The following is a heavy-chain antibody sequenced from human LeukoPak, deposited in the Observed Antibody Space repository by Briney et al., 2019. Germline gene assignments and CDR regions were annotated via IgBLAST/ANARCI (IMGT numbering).Heavy chain of an antibody. V-gene: IGHV4-61*02. CDR3: ARGPDYSNYVDY. Sequence: SSETLSLTCTVSGGSISSGSYYWHWIRQPAGKGLEWIGRISTSGITKYNPSLKSRVTIPVDTSKNQFSLKLSSVTAADTAVYYCARGPDYSNYVDYWGQETLVTVSS. D-gene: IGHD4-11*01. J-gene: IGHJ4*02. CDR1: GGSISSGSYY. CDR2: ISTSGIT.